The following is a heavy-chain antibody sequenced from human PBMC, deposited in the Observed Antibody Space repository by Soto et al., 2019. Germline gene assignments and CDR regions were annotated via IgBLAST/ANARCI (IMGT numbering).Heavy chain of an antibody. CDR1: VFDFGDYY. J-gene: IGHJ4*02. CDR2: IDSGDGTT. V-gene: IGHV3-11*01. CDR3: VRPYYSSSWFPFDR. D-gene: IGHD6-13*01. Sequence: GGSLRLSCTGSVFDFGDYYMSWIRQAPGKGLEWVSYIDSGDGTTYYTDSVKGRFTISRDNAKKTVYLQMSSLRVEDTALYYCVRPYYSSSWFPFDRWGQGTLVTVSS.